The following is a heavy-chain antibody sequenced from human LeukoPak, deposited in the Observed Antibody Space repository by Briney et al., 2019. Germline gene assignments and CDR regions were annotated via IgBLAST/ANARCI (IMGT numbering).Heavy chain of an antibody. CDR2: IYYSGST. V-gene: IGHV4-39*01. CDR1: GGSISSSSYY. Sequence: SETLSLTCTVSGGSISSSSYYWGWIRQPPGKGLEWIGSIYYSGSTYYNPSLRSRVTISVDTFKNQFSLKLSSVTAADTAVYYCARLGRESWDAFDIWGQGTMVTVSS. CDR3: ARLGRESWDAFDI. D-gene: IGHD2-15*01. J-gene: IGHJ3*02.